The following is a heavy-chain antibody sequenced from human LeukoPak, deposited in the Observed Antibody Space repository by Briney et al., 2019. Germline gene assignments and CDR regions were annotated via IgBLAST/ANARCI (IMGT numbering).Heavy chain of an antibody. D-gene: IGHD6-6*01. V-gene: IGHV3-23*01. Sequence: GGSLRLSCAASGFSFNTYAMSWVRQAPGKGLEWVSAISGSGGSTYYADSVKGRFTISRDNSKNTLYLQMNSLRAEDTAVYYCAKLYSSSSITDYWGQGTLVTVSS. J-gene: IGHJ4*02. CDR2: ISGSGGST. CDR1: GFSFNTYA. CDR3: AKLYSSSSITDY.